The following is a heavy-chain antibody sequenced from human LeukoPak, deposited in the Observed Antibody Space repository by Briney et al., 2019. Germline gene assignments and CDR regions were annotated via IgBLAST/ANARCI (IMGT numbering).Heavy chain of an antibody. Sequence: SETLSLTCTVSGGSVSSGSYYWSWIRQPPGKGLEWIGYIYYSGSTNYNPSLKSRVTISVDTSKNQFSLKLSSVTAADTAVYYCARHLGYSQFDYWGQGTLVTVSS. J-gene: IGHJ4*02. CDR3: ARHLGYSQFDY. CDR2: IYYSGST. V-gene: IGHV4-61*01. CDR1: GGSVSSGSYY. D-gene: IGHD5-18*01.